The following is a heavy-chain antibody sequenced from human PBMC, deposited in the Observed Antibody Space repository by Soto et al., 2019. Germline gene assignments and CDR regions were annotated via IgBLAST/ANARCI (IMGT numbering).Heavy chain of an antibody. D-gene: IGHD6-13*01. CDR3: ARYSSSWSKYVQH. J-gene: IGHJ1*01. Sequence: SLTCTVSSGSISNYYWSWIRQPPGKGLEWIGYINNSGSTNYNPSLKSRVTISVDTSKNQFSLKLSSVIAADTAVYYCARYSSSWSKYVQHWGRGTLVTVSS. V-gene: IGHV4-4*09. CDR2: INNSGST. CDR1: SGSISNYY.